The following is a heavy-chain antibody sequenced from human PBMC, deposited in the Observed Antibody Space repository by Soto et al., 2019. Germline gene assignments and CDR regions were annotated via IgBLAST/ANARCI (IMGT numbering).Heavy chain of an antibody. CDR2: IFSSGTT. V-gene: IGHV4-30-4*02. D-gene: IGHD3-16*01. CDR3: ARVPSPFDFYYAMDV. Sequence: SEPLSLTCTVSGDSIGSGNNYWSWIRQAPGKGLEWIGYIFSSGTTYYNPSLKSRLTMSLDTSQNQFSLKLNSVTAADTAVYFCARVPSPFDFYYAMDVWGQGTTVTVSS. CDR1: GDSIGSGNNY. J-gene: IGHJ6*02.